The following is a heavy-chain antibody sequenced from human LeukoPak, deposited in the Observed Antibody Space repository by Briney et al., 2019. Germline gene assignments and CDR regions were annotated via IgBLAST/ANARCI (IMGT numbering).Heavy chain of an antibody. D-gene: IGHD2-15*01. J-gene: IGHJ3*02. CDR2: IYTSGST. CDR3: ARDWGKWWSYAFDI. CDR1: GGSISSYY. Sequence: SETLSLTLTVSGGSISSYYWSWIRQPAGKGLEWIGRIYTSGSTNYNPSLKRRVTMSVDTSKNQFSLKLSSVTAADTAVYYCARDWGKWWSYAFDIWGQGTMVTVSS. V-gene: IGHV4-4*07.